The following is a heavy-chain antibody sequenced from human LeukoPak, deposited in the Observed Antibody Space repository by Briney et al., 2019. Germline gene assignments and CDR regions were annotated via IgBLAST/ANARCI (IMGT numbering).Heavy chain of an antibody. Sequence: QPGGSLRLSCAASGFTFSSYAMSWVRQAPGKGLERVSAISGSGGSTYYADSVKGRFTISRDNSKNTLYLQMNSLRAEDTAVYYCAREVLLWFGDQTGFDYWGQGTLVTVSS. V-gene: IGHV3-23*01. CDR3: AREVLLWFGDQTGFDY. D-gene: IGHD3-10*01. CDR1: GFTFSSYA. J-gene: IGHJ4*02. CDR2: ISGSGGST.